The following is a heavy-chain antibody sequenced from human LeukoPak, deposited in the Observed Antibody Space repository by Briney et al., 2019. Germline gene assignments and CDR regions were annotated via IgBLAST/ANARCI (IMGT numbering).Heavy chain of an antibody. CDR2: ISSSSNYI. CDR1: GFTFSSYS. CDR3: ARVPYSYDETYYSFYYMDV. Sequence: PGGSLRLSCAASGFTFSSYSMNWVRLAPGKGLEWASSISSSSNYIYYAYSVKGRFTISRDNAKNSLYMQMNRLRAEDTAVYYRARVPYSYDETYYSFYYMDVWGKGTTVTVYS. D-gene: IGHD5-18*01. V-gene: IGHV3-21*01. J-gene: IGHJ6*03.